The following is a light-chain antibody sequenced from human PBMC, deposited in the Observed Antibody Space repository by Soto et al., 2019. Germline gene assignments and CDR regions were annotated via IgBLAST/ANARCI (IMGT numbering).Light chain of an antibody. CDR1: QTISSW. CDR2: KAS. V-gene: IGKV1-5*03. Sequence: DIQMTQSPSTLSGSVGDRVTITCRASQTISSWLSWYQHKPWKASKLLIYKASTLKSGVPSRFSGSGSGTEFTLTISSLQPDDFATYYCQHYNSYSEAFGQGTKVDIK. J-gene: IGKJ1*01. CDR3: QHYNSYSEA.